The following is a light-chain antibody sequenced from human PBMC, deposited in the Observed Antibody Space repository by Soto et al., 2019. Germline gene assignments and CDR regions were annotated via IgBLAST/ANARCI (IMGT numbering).Light chain of an antibody. V-gene: IGKV3-15*01. J-gene: IGKJ3*01. CDR2: GAS. CDR3: QQYNNWPSFT. Sequence: DIVMTQSPATLSVSPGERATLSCRASQSVSSNLAWYQQKPGQAPRLLVYGASTRATGIPARFSGSGSGTECILTISSLQSEDFALYYCQQYNNWPSFTFGPGTKVDI. CDR1: QSVSSN.